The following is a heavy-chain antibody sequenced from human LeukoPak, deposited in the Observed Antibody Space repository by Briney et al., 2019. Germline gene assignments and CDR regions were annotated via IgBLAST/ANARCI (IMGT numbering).Heavy chain of an antibody. D-gene: IGHD2-15*01. V-gene: IGHV3-53*01. CDR2: IYSGGAT. Sequence: GGSLRLSCAASGFTVSYNYMNWVRQAPGKGLEWVSVIYSGGATYYADSVKGRFTISRDKSKNTLYLQMNSLRAEDTAVFYCAKGIYTPYYYYYGMDVWGQGTTVTVSS. J-gene: IGHJ6*02. CDR1: GFTVSYNY. CDR3: AKGIYTPYYYYYGMDV.